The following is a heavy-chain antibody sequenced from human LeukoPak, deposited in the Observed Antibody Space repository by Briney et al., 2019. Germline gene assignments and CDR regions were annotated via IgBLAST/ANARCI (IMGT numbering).Heavy chain of an antibody. D-gene: IGHD6-19*01. CDR3: ARDSSGWYLPWFDP. CDR1: GGSISSGSYY. CDR2: IYTSGST. Sequence: SETLSLTCTVSGGSISSGSYYWSWIRQPAGKGLEWIGRIYTSGSTNYNPSLKSRVTTSVDTSKNQFSLKLSSVTAAATAVYYCARDSSGWYLPWFDPWGQGTLVTVSS. V-gene: IGHV4-61*02. J-gene: IGHJ5*02.